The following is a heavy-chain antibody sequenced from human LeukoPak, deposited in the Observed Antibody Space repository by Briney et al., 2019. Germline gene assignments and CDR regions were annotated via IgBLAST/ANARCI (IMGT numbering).Heavy chain of an antibody. V-gene: IGHV3-7*01. Sequence: GGSLRLSCATSGFTFSSYWMSWVRQAPGKGLEWVANIKQDGSEKYYVDSVKGRFTISRDNAKNSLYLQMNSLRAEDTAVYYCAKEYGDYVPYFDYWGQGTLVTVSS. CDR1: GFTFSSYW. D-gene: IGHD4-17*01. CDR3: AKEYGDYVPYFDY. CDR2: IKQDGSEK. J-gene: IGHJ4*02.